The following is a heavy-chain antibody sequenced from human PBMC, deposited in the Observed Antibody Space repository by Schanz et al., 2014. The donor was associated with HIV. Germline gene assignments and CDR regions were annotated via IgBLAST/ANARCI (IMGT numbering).Heavy chain of an antibody. CDR1: GFTFSTYA. Sequence: EVKLSESGGGLVQPGGSLRLSCVASGFTFSTYAMSWVRQAPGKGLEWVSSISSGNSYIYYADSVKGRFTISRDDAKSSLFLQMNSLRAEDTAVYYCARGDAALGDYWGQGTLVTVSS. CDR2: ISSGNSYI. D-gene: IGHD5-18*01. V-gene: IGHV3-21*01. J-gene: IGHJ4*02. CDR3: ARGDAALGDY.